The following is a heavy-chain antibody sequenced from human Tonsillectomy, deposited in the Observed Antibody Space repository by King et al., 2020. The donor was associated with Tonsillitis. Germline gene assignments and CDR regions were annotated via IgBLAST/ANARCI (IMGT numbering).Heavy chain of an antibody. Sequence: VQLVQSGSELKKPGASVKVSCKASGYTFTSYAMNWVRQAPGQGLEWMGWINTNTGNPTYAQGFTGRFVFSLDTSVSTAYLQISSLKAEDTAVYYCARDRSYYASGSFPHPYNWFDPWGQGTLVTVSS. CDR1: GYTFTSYA. CDR2: INTNTGNP. CDR3: ARDRSYYASGSFPHPYNWFDP. D-gene: IGHD3-10*01. J-gene: IGHJ5*02. V-gene: IGHV7-4-1*02.